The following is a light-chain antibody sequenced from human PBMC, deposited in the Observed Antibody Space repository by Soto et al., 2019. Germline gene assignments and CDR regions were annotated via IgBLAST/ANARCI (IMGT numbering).Light chain of an antibody. J-gene: IGKJ1*01. Sequence: EIVLTQSPATLSLSTGERATLSCRASQSASSSYLAWYQQKPGQAPRLLIYGASTRAMGIPARFGGSGSGTKFTLTISSLQSEDFAGYYCQHYNNWPKTFGQGTKVEIK. CDR3: QHYNNWPKT. CDR2: GAS. V-gene: IGKV3-15*01. CDR1: QSASSSY.